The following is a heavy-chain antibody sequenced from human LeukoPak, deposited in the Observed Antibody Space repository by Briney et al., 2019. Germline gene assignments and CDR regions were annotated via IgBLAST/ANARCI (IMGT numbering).Heavy chain of an antibody. Sequence: PGGSLRLSCAASGFTFDDYAMHWVRQAPGKGLEWVSGISWNSGSIGYADSVKGRFTISRDNAKTSLYLQMNSLRAEDTALYYCAKDLGPGSMATSPGFDYWGLGTLVTVSS. CDR2: ISWNSGSI. CDR1: GFTFDDYA. J-gene: IGHJ4*02. D-gene: IGHD5-24*01. V-gene: IGHV3-9*01. CDR3: AKDLGPGSMATSPGFDY.